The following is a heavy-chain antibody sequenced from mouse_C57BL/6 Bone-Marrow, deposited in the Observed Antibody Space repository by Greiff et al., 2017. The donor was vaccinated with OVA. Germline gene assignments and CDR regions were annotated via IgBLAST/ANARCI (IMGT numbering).Heavy chain of an antibody. CDR3: TTSRAAQATRYYFDY. D-gene: IGHD3-2*02. CDR2: IDPENGDT. Sequence: VQLQQSGAELVRPGASVKLSCTASGFNIKDDYMHWVKQRPEQGLEWIGWIDPENGDTEYASKFQGKATITADTSSNTAYLQLSSLTSEDTAVYYCTTSRAAQATRYYFDYWGQGTTLTVSS. V-gene: IGHV14-4*01. CDR1: GFNIKDDY. J-gene: IGHJ2*01.